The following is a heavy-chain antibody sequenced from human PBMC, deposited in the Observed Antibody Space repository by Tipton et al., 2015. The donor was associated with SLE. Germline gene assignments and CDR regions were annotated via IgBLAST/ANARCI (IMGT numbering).Heavy chain of an antibody. V-gene: IGHV4-59*12. J-gene: IGHJ4*02. Sequence: TLSLTCTVSGGSISTYYWSWIRQPPKQGLEQIGWIYHTGSTDNNPSLKSRVTISVDTPKNQFSLKLSSLTAANTAVYYCARVPPELQQSVYWGQGTLVTVSS. CDR1: GGSISTYY. CDR3: ARVPPELQQSVY. CDR2: IYHTGST. D-gene: IGHD6-13*01.